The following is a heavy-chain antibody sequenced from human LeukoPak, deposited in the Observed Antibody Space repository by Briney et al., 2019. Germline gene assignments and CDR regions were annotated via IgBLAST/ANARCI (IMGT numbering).Heavy chain of an antibody. J-gene: IGHJ1*01. CDR1: GFTFSSYW. CDR2: INSDGTDI. CDR3: ARVGYYDSSNYYAYFQH. V-gene: IGHV3-74*01. Sequence: GGSLRLSCAASGFTFSSYWMHWVRQAPGKGPEWVARINSDGTDISYGDSVKGRFTISRDNAKNTLYLQMNSLRVEDTAVYYCARVGYYDSSNYYAYFQHWGQGTLVTVSS. D-gene: IGHD3-22*01.